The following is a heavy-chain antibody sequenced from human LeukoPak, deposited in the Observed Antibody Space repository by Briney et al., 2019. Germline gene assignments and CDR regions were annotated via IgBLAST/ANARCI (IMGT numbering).Heavy chain of an antibody. D-gene: IGHD3-10*01. V-gene: IGHV3-30*18. J-gene: IGHJ4*02. Sequence: PGRSLRLSCAASGFTFSSYGMHWVRQASGKGLEWVAVISYDGSNKYYADSVKGRFTISRDNSKNTLYLQMNSLRAEDTAVYYCAKDRAGVWGQGTLVTVSS. CDR1: GFTFSSYG. CDR3: AKDRAGV. CDR2: ISYDGSNK.